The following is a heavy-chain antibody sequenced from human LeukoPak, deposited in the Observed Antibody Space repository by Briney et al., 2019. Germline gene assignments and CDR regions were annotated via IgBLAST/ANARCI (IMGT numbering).Heavy chain of an antibody. CDR1: GFTFSSYA. V-gene: IGHV3-30-3*01. J-gene: IGHJ4*02. CDR3: AKGPLIEVAGTTWDY. CDR2: ISYDGSNK. D-gene: IGHD6-19*01. Sequence: GGSLRLSCAASGFTFSSYAMHWVRQAPGKGLEWVAVISYDGSNKYYADSVKGRFTISRDNSRNTLYLQMNSLRAEDTALYYCAKGPLIEVAGTTWDYWGQGTLVTVSS.